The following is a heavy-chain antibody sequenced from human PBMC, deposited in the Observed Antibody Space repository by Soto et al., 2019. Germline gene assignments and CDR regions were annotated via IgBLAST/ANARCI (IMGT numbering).Heavy chain of an antibody. CDR1: GGTFSSYA. CDR3: ASVSPSIAAQDYYYGMDV. CDR2: IIPIFGTA. V-gene: IGHV1-69*01. D-gene: IGHD6-6*01. Sequence: QVQLVQSGAEVKKPGSSVKVSCKASGGTFSSYAISWVRQAPGQGLEWMGGIIPIFGTANYAQKFQGRVTITADESTSTAYMELSSLRSEDTAVYYCASVSPSIAAQDYYYGMDVWGQGTTVTVSS. J-gene: IGHJ6*02.